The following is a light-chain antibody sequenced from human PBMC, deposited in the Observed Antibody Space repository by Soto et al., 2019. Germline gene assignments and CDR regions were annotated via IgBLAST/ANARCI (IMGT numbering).Light chain of an antibody. V-gene: IGKV3-11*01. Sequence: EIVLTQSPATLSLSPGERATLSCRASQSISSYLAWYQQKPGQAPRLLIYDVSTMATGIPARFSGSGSGTDFTLTISSLEPEDFAVYYCQQRSNWPRFTFGPGTKVDIK. CDR2: DVS. J-gene: IGKJ3*01. CDR1: QSISSY. CDR3: QQRSNWPRFT.